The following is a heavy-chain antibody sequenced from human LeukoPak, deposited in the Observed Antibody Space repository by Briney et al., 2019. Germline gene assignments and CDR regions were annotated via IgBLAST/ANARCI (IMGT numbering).Heavy chain of an antibody. CDR2: ISGSGGST. CDR3: AKDRYSSSSLTDY. V-gene: IGHV3-23*01. D-gene: IGHD6-13*01. Sequence: GGSLRLSCAASGFTFSSYAMSWVRQAPGKGLEWVSAISGSGGSTYYADSVKGRFTIPRDNSKNTLYLQMNSLRAEDTAVYYCAKDRYSSSSLTDYWGQGTLVTVSS. J-gene: IGHJ4*02. CDR1: GFTFSSYA.